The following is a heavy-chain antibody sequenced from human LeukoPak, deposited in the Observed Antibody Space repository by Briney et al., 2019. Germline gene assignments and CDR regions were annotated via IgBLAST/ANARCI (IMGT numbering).Heavy chain of an antibody. CDR3: ESDYGGIFY. D-gene: IGHD4-23*01. J-gene: IGHJ4*02. V-gene: IGHV3-30*03. CDR1: GFTFSSYG. CDR2: ISYDGSNK. Sequence: GRSLRLSCAASGFTFSSYGMHWVRQAPGKGLEWVAVISYDGSNKYYADSVKGRFTISRENSKNTLYLQMNSLRAEDTAVYYCESDYGGIFYWGQGTLVTVSS.